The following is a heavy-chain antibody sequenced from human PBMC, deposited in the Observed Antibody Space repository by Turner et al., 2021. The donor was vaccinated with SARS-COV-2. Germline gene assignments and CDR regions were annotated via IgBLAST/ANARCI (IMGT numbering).Heavy chain of an antibody. V-gene: IGHV4-4*07. CDR3: ARANEDLTRALDV. J-gene: IGHJ3*01. Sequence: QVQLQESAPGLVKPSETLSLTCTVSGGSISSYFGSWLRQPAGKGLEWIGRIHSSGIINYNPSLKSRVTMSVDTSKNQVSLRLSSVTAADTAVYFCARANEDLTRALDVWGKGTMVTVSA. D-gene: IGHD3-16*01. CDR1: GGSISSYF. CDR2: IHSSGII.